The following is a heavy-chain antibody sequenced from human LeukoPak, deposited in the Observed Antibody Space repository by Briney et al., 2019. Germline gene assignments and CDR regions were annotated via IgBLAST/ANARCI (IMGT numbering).Heavy chain of an antibody. D-gene: IGHD2-2*01. Sequence: GGSLRLSCAASGFTFSSYWMTWVRQAPGKGLEWVAKIKQDGSKKNYVGSVKGRFTISRDNAKNSLYLQMNSLRAEDTAVYYCASLAEYCSSTSCLDIWGQGTMVTVSS. CDR1: GFTFSSYW. J-gene: IGHJ3*02. V-gene: IGHV3-7*03. CDR3: ASLAEYCSSTSCLDI. CDR2: IKQDGSKK.